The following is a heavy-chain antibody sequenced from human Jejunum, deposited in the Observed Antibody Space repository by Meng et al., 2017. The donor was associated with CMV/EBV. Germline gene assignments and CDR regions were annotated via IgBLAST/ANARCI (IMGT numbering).Heavy chain of an antibody. CDR1: ISSGSTY. Sequence: ISSGSTYWGWIRQPPGKGLEWIGSFYFSGDAYYNPSLKSRVTISLDTSKNQVSLKVTSVTAADTAVYYCARGLTGPEYYYNAMDVWGQGTTVTVTS. D-gene: IGHD4-11*01. CDR2: FYFSGDA. J-gene: IGHJ6*02. V-gene: IGHV4-39*07. CDR3: ARGLTGPEYYYNAMDV.